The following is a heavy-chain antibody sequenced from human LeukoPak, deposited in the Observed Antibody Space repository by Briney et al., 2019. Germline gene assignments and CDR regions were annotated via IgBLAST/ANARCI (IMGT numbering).Heavy chain of an antibody. Sequence: GSLKLSCSASGFTVSSNYMNWVRQAPGKGLEWVSVIYSGGSTYYADSVKGRFTISRDNSKNTLYLQMNSLRAEDTAVYYCARGREDCSGGSCYYYYYYMDVWGKGTTVTVSS. CDR3: ARGREDCSGGSCYYYYYYMDV. CDR1: GFTVSSNY. V-gene: IGHV3-66*02. D-gene: IGHD2-15*01. CDR2: IYSGGST. J-gene: IGHJ6*03.